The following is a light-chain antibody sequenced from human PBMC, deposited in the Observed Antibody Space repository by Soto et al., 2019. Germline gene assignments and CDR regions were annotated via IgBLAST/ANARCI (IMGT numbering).Light chain of an antibody. CDR2: DAS. V-gene: IGKV1-5*01. Sequence: DIQMTQSPSSLSASVGDRVTITCRASQSISHYLAWYQQKPGKAPKLLIYDASSLEGGIPSRFSGSGSGTKFTLTISSLQPADFATYYCQHCDTYWAFGQGTKVEIK. CDR3: QHCDTYWA. J-gene: IGKJ1*01. CDR1: QSISHY.